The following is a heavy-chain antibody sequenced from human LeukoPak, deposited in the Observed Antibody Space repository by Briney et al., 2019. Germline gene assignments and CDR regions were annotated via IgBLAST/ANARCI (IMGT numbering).Heavy chain of an antibody. CDR2: ISSGGDSI. V-gene: IGHV3-11*04. J-gene: IGHJ6*03. CDR1: GITFSDHY. D-gene: IGHD3-10*01. CDR3: ASGSYGSGFYYFYYMDV. Sequence: PGXSLRXSCAASGITFSDHYMSWIRQAPGKGLEWLSYISSGGDSIYYADSVKGRFTISRDNAKNSVSLQMNSLRAEDTAVYYCASGSYGSGFYYFYYMDVWGKGTTVTVSS.